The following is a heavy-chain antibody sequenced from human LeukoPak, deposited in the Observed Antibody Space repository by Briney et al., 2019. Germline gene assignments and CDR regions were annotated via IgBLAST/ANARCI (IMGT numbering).Heavy chain of an antibody. D-gene: IGHD3-22*01. V-gene: IGHV4-39*07. CDR3: AKSPLTMDSGYYSY. J-gene: IGHJ4*02. CDR1: GGSISSSSYY. CDR2: IYYSGST. Sequence: KPSETLSLTCTVSGGSISSSSYYWGWIRQPPGKGLEWIGSIYYSGSTYYNPSFKSRVTISVDTSKNQFSLKLSSVTAADTAVYYCAKSPLTMDSGYYSYWGQGTLVTVSS.